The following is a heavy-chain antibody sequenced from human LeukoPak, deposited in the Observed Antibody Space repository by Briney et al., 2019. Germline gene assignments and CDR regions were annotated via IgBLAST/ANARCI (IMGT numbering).Heavy chain of an antibody. CDR1: GFNFSSYE. CDR3: ARESQSAYYFDSSGYEDAFDI. J-gene: IGHJ3*02. D-gene: IGHD3-22*01. Sequence: GGSLRPSCAASGFNFSSYEMNWVRQAPGKGLEWVSYISSSGSTIYYADPVKGRFTISRNNAKNSLYLQMNSLRAEDTAVYYCARESQSAYYFDSSGYEDAFDIWGQGTMVTVSS. CDR2: ISSSGSTI. V-gene: IGHV3-48*03.